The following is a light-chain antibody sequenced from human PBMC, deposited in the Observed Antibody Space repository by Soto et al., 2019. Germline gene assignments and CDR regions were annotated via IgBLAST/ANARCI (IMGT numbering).Light chain of an antibody. CDR1: QSVSSN. J-gene: IGKJ1*01. V-gene: IGKV3-15*01. CDR3: QQYNNWPPT. Sequence: EIVMTQSPATLSVSPGERATLPCRASQSVSSNLAWYQQKPGQAPRLLIYGASTRATGIPARFSGSGSGTEFTLTISSLQSEDFAVYYCQQYNNWPPTFGQGPRWIS. CDR2: GAS.